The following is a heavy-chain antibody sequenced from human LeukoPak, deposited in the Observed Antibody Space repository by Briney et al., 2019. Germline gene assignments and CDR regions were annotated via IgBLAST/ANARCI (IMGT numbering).Heavy chain of an antibody. J-gene: IGHJ5*02. V-gene: IGHV4-39*07. CDR1: GGSISSSTYY. D-gene: IGHD2-15*01. CDR2: IYYSGST. Sequence: SETLSLTCTVSGGSISSSTYYWGWIRQPPGKGLEWIGTIYYSGSTYYNPSLKSRVTISVDTSKNQFSLKLSSVTAADTAVYYCALGLLYCSGGSCYGFDPWGQGTLVTVSS. CDR3: ALGLLYCSGGSCYGFDP.